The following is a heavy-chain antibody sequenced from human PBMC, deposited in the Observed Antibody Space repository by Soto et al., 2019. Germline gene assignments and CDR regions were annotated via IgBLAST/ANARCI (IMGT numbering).Heavy chain of an antibody. V-gene: IGHV1-18*01. J-gene: IGHJ6*03. CDR3: ARDRGVAPPVAGNTHYYYYMDV. CDR1: GYSFTNYG. CDR2: ISAYNGNT. D-gene: IGHD6-19*01. Sequence: QDQLVQSGVEVKKPGASVKVSCKASGYSFTNYGITWVRQAPGQGFEWMRWISAYNGNTNYAQKFQGRVTMTTDASTSTAYLELRSLRSDDTAVYYCARDRGVAPPVAGNTHYYYYMDVWGKGPTVTVSS.